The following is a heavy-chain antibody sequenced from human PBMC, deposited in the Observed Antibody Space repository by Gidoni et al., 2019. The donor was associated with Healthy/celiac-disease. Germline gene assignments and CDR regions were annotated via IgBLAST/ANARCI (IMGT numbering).Heavy chain of an antibody. Sequence: QVQLQESGPGLVKPSETLSLTCPVPGGSISCHFWSWIRQPPGKGLEWIGYIYSSGSTNYNPTLKRRVTRSVDTSKNQFSLKLSSVTAADTAVYYCARSIAARRSDAFDIWGQGTMVTVSS. CDR2: IYSSGST. D-gene: IGHD6-6*01. CDR1: GGSISCHF. J-gene: IGHJ3*02. CDR3: ARSIAARRSDAFDI. V-gene: IGHV4-59*11.